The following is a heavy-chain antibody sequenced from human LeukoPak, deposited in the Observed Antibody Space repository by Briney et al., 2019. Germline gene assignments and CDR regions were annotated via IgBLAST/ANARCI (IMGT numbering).Heavy chain of an antibody. V-gene: IGHV4-59*08. CDR2: IYYSGST. J-gene: IGHJ5*02. D-gene: IGHD3-22*01. CDR3: ARAQTLYYDRGSINWFDP. Sequence: SETLSLTCTVSGGSISSYYWSWIRQPPGKGLEWIGYIYYSGSTNYNPSLKSRVTISVDTSKNQFSLKLSSVTAADTAVYYCARAQTLYYDRGSINWFDPWGQGTLVTVSS. CDR1: GGSISSYY.